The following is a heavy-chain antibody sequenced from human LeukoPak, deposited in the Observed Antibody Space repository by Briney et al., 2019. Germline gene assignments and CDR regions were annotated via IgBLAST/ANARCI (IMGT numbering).Heavy chain of an antibody. CDR1: GGSFSGYY. Sequence: SETLSLTCAVYGGSFSGYYWSWIRQPPGKGLEWIGEINHSGSTNYNPSLKSRVTISVDTSKNQFSLKLSSVTAADTAVYYCARLGDGDYFDYWGQGTLVTVSS. V-gene: IGHV4-34*01. J-gene: IGHJ4*02. CDR3: ARLGDGDYFDY. CDR2: INHSGST. D-gene: IGHD3-10*01.